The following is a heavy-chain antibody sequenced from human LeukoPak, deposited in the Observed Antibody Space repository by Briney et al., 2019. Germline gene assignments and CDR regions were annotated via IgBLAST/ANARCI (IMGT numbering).Heavy chain of an antibody. Sequence: GGSLRLSCAASGFSVSSNSMTWVRQAPGKGLDWVSVIFSGGSTYYADSVKGRFTISRDNAKNSLYLQMNSLRAEDTALYYCARGPHRTLNYYGMDVWGQGTTVTVSS. J-gene: IGHJ6*02. CDR1: GFSVSSNS. CDR3: ARGPHRTLNYYGMDV. V-gene: IGHV3-53*01. CDR2: IFSGGST.